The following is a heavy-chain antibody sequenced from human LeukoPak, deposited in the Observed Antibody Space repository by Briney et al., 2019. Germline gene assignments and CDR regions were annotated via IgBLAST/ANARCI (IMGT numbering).Heavy chain of an antibody. J-gene: IGHJ3*02. Sequence: GASVKVSCKASGYTFTSYGISWVRQASGQGLEWMGWISAYNGNTNYAQKLQGRVTMTTDTSTSTAYMELRGLRSDDTAVYYCARDPPYYDILTGYYAAAAFDIWGQGTMVTVSS. V-gene: IGHV1-18*01. CDR2: ISAYNGNT. CDR3: ARDPPYYDILTGYYAAAAFDI. D-gene: IGHD3-9*01. CDR1: GYTFTSYG.